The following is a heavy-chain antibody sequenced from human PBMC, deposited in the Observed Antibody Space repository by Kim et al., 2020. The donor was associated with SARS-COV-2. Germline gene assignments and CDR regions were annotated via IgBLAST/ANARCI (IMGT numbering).Heavy chain of an antibody. CDR3: ARRSGLLWFGELKGDAFDI. J-gene: IGHJ3*02. CDR1: GGSISSSNW. CDR2: IYHSGST. Sequence: SETLSLTCAVSGGSISSSNWWSWVRQPPGKGLEWIGEIYHSGSTNYNPSLKSRVTISVDKSKNQFSLKLSSVTAADTAVYYCARRSGLLWFGELKGDAFDIWGQGTMVTVSS. D-gene: IGHD3-10*01. V-gene: IGHV4-4*02.